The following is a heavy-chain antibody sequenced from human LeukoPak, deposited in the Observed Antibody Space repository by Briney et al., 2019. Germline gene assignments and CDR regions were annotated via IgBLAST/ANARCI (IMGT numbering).Heavy chain of an antibody. CDR3: ASGRCLRREPSSSTSCYLDY. Sequence: PGGSLRLSCAASRFTFSSYSMNWLRQAPGKGLDWVSSISSSNSCIYYPDSVKGRFTLSRAHAQNSLYLPMTSLRAEDTAVYYCASGRCLRREPSSSTSCYLDYWGQGTLVTVSS. D-gene: IGHD2-2*01. CDR2: ISSSNSCI. J-gene: IGHJ4*02. CDR1: RFTFSSYS. V-gene: IGHV3-21*01.